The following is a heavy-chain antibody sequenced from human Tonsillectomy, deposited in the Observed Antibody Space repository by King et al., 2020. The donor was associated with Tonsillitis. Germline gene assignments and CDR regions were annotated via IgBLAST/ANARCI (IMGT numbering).Heavy chain of an antibody. V-gene: IGHV3-21*01. CDR1: GFTFSSSS. J-gene: IGHJ4*02. D-gene: IGHD5-18*01. CDR2: ISSSGSSI. CDR3: AREETALGEGFDY. Sequence: VQLVESGGDLVKPGGCLKLSCAASGFTFSSSSMNWVRQAPGKGLEWVSSISSSGSSISYADSLKGRFTTSRDNAQNTRYLQMNSLRVEDTAVYYCAREETALGEGFDYWGQGTLVTVSS.